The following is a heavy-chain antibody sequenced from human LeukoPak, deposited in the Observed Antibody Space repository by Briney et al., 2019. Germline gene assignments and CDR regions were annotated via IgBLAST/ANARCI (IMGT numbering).Heavy chain of an antibody. CDR1: GFTLSSYA. CDR2: ISYDGSNK. Sequence: AGGSLRLSCAASGFTLSSYAMHWVRQAPGKGLEWVAVISYDGSNKYYADSVKGRFTISRDNSKNTLYLQMNSLRAEDTAVYYCARQTTAGTSFDVWGQGTSVTVSS. D-gene: IGHD6-13*01. J-gene: IGHJ6*02. V-gene: IGHV3-30-3*01. CDR3: ARQTTAGTSFDV.